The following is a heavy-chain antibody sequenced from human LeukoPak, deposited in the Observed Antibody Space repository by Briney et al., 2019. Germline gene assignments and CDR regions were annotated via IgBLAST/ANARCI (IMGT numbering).Heavy chain of an antibody. D-gene: IGHD3-10*01. CDR2: ISSSGSTI. CDR1: GFTFSDYY. V-gene: IGHV3-11*01. J-gene: IGHJ6*02. CDR3: ARDRSHGSGSSGSVCYYGMDV. Sequence: GGSLRLSCAASGFTFSDYYMSWIRQAPGKGLEWVSYISSSGSTIYYADSVKGRFTISRDNAKNSLYLQMNSLRAEDTAVYYCARDRSHGSGSSGSVCYYGMDVWGQGTTVTVSS.